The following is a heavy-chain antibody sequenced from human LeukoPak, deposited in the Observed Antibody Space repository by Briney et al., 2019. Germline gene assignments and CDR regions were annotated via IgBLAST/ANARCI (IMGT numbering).Heavy chain of an antibody. CDR3: ARDPRYCSSTSCPRDWFDP. V-gene: IGHV3-53*01. J-gene: IGHJ5*02. CDR2: IYSGGST. Sequence: GGSLRLSCAASGFTVSSNYMSWVRQAPGKGLEWVSVIYSGGSTYYADSVKGRFTISRDNSKNTLYLQMNSLRAEDTAVYYCARDPRYCSSTSCPRDWFDPWGQGTLVTVSS. D-gene: IGHD2-2*01. CDR1: GFTVSSNY.